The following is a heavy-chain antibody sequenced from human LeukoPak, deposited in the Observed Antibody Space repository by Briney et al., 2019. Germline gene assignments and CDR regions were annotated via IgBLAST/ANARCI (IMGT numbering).Heavy chain of an antibody. D-gene: IGHD1-26*01. J-gene: IGHJ4*02. CDR2: ISSSGSTI. V-gene: IGHV3-48*04. CDR1: GFIFSSHG. CDR3: ARESIVGAHYFDY. Sequence: GGTLRLSCAASGFIFSSHGMNWVRQAPGKGLEWVSYISSSGSTIYYADSVKGRFTISRDNAKNSLYLQMNSLRAEDTAVYYCARESIVGAHYFDYWGQGTLVTVSS.